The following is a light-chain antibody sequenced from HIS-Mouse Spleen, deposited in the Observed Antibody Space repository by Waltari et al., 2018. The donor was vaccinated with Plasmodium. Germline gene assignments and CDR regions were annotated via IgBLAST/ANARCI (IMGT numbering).Light chain of an antibody. J-gene: IGKJ3*01. Sequence: EIVMTQSPATLYVSPGERATPSCRASQSVSSNVAWYQQKPGQAPRLLIYGASTRATGIPARFSGSGSGTEFTLTISSLQSEDFAVYYCQQYNNWSFTFGPGTKVDIK. CDR3: QQYNNWSFT. CDR2: GAS. CDR1: QSVSSN. V-gene: IGKV3-15*01.